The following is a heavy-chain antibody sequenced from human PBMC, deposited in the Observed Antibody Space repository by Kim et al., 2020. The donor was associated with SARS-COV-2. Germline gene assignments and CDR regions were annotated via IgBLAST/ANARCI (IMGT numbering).Heavy chain of an antibody. J-gene: IGHJ6*02. CDR3: ARVNSGYRYYYYYYGMDV. V-gene: IGHV4-34*01. CDR1: GGSFSGYY. CDR2: INHSGST. D-gene: IGHD5-12*01. Sequence: SETLSLTCAVYGGSFSGYYWSWIRQPPGKGLEWIGEINHSGSTNYNPSLKSRVTISVDTSKNQFSLKLSSVTAADTAVYYFARVNSGYRYYYYYYGMDVWGQGTTVTVSS.